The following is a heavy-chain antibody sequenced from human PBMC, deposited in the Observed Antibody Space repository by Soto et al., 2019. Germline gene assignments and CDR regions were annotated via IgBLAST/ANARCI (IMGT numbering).Heavy chain of an antibody. D-gene: IGHD3-3*01. CDR1: GFTFSSYD. V-gene: IGHV3-13*01. J-gene: IGHJ5*02. CDR2: IGTAGDT. Sequence: PGGSLRLSCAAPGFTFSSYDMHWVRQATGKGLEWVSAIGTAGDTYYPGSVKGRFTISRENAKNSLYLQMNSLRAGDTAVYYCARGALRFLEWPETAFDPWGQGTLVTVSS. CDR3: ARGALRFLEWPETAFDP.